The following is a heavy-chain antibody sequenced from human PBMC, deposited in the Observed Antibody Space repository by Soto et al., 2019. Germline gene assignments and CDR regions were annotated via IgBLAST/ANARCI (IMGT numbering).Heavy chain of an antibody. CDR2: IYYSGST. V-gene: IGHV4-31*01. CDR3: AREEGGTRGYYYIDV. CDR1: GGSVSSSGHY. Sequence: QVQLQESGPGLVRPSQTLSLTCSVSGGSVSSSGHYWSWIRQHPGKGLEWIGYIYYSGSTYYNPSLESLLTISLDTSKNEFSLKLSSVTAADTAVYYCAREEGGTRGYYYIDVWGKGTTVTVSS. J-gene: IGHJ6*03. D-gene: IGHD1-1*01.